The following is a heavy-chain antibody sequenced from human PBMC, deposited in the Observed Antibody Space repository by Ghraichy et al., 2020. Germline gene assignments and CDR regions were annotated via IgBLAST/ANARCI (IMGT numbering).Heavy chain of an antibody. V-gene: IGHV4-59*01. CDR2: IHYSGST. CDR3: ARAYQSGCFDY. D-gene: IGHD6-19*01. J-gene: IGHJ4*02. Sequence: SETLSLTCSVSGGSITSYYWSWIRQPPGKGLERIGYIHYSGSTNYNPSLKSRVTISVDKSKNQFSLKVNSVTTADTAVYFCARAYQSGCFDYWGQGTLVTVSS. CDR1: GGSITSYY.